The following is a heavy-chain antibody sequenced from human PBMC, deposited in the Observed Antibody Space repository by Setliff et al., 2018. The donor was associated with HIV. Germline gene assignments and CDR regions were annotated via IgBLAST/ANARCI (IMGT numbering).Heavy chain of an antibody. Sequence: GGSLRLSCAASGFTFSSYSMNWVRQAPGKGLEWVSSISSSSSHIYSADSLRGRFTISRDNGKNSLYLQMNSLGAEDTAVYYCAKKTAAYTSGSWLHYWGQRTLVTVSS. CDR1: GFTFSSYS. D-gene: IGHD3-10*01. V-gene: IGHV3-21*06. CDR2: ISSSSSHI. J-gene: IGHJ4*02. CDR3: AKKTAAYTSGSWLHY.